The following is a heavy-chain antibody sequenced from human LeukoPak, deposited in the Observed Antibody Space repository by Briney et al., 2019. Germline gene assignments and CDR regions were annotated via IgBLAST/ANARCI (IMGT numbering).Heavy chain of an antibody. CDR3: AKAHTYYYDSSGYYILV. V-gene: IGHV3-23*01. CDR1: GFTFSSYA. J-gene: IGHJ4*02. CDR2: ISGSGGST. Sequence: GGSLRLXCAASGFTFSSYAMSWVRLAPGKGLEWVSAISGSGGSTYYADSVKGRFTISRGNSKNTLYLQMNSLRAEDTAVYYCAKAHTYYYDSSGYYILVWGQGTLVTVSS. D-gene: IGHD3-22*01.